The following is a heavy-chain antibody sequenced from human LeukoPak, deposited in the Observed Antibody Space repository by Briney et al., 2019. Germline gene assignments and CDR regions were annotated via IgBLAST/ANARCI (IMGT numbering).Heavy chain of an antibody. V-gene: IGHV3-23*01. J-gene: IGHJ4*02. CDR3: AKGSLGSWYYFDY. D-gene: IGHD6-13*01. CDR2: FSRSGPDT. Sequence: GGSLRLSRAASGFTLGSSVMRWVRQAPGKGPEWVSTFSRSGPDTYYAYSVKGRFTIFRDNSKNTLYLQMNSLRAEDTAVYYCAKGSLGSWYYFDYWGQGTLVTVSS. CDR1: GFTLGSSV.